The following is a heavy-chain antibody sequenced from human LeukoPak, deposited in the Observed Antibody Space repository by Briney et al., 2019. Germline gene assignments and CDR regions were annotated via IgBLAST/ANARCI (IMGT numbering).Heavy chain of an antibody. CDR3: ARLARYSWSPISPLYYYYYMDV. CDR2: INPSDAST. J-gene: IGHJ6*03. D-gene: IGHD1-26*01. Sequence: GSSVTVSCKASGYTFTSYSMNWVRQAPGQGPEWMGIINPSDASTTYSQKFQGRVTMNRDMSTSTVYMELSSLRSEDTAVYYCARLARYSWSPISPLYYYYYMDVWGKGTTVTVSS. CDR1: GYTFTSYS. V-gene: IGHV1-46*01.